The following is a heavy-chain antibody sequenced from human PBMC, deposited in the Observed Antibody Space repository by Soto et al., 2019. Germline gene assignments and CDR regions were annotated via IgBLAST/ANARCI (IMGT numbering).Heavy chain of an antibody. CDR2: ISPRSDYI. CDR1: GFIFSSYS. D-gene: IGHD3-10*01. CDR3: AGVSGTLEGYSDLGY. V-gene: IGHV3-21*06. J-gene: IGHJ4*02. Sequence: EVQLVESGGGLVKPGGSLRLSCAASGFIFSSYSMNWVRQAPGKGLEWVSSISPRSDYIYFADSMRGRFTISRDNAQNSLDLPLNHLRAEDPAVYPFAGVSGTLEGYSDLGYWGQGTLVTVSS.